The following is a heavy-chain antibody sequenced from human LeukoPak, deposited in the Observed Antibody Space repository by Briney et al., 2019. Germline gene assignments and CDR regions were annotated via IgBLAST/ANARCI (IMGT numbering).Heavy chain of an antibody. V-gene: IGHV4-61*01. CDR2: IYYSGST. Sequence: PSETLSLTCTVSGGSISTSSYYWSWIRQPPGKGLEWIGYIYYSGSTNYNPSLKSRVAISIDTSKNQFSLKLNSVTTADTAVYYCARAGRGYSDSSGYYFDYWGQGTLVTVSS. CDR1: GGSISTSSYY. CDR3: ARAGRGYSDSSGYYFDY. D-gene: IGHD3-22*01. J-gene: IGHJ4*02.